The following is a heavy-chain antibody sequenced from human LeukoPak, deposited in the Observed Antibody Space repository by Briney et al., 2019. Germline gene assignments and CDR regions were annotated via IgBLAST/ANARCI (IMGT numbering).Heavy chain of an antibody. J-gene: IGHJ6*02. CDR1: GFTFSSYA. Sequence: GGSLRPSCAASGFTFSSYAMSWVRQAPGKGLEWVSAISGSGGSTYYADSVKGRFTISRDNSKNTLYLQMNSLRAEDTAVYYCAKDPRGIAAKPYYYYGMDVWGQGTTVTVSS. V-gene: IGHV3-23*01. CDR2: ISGSGGST. CDR3: AKDPRGIAAKPYYYYGMDV. D-gene: IGHD6-25*01.